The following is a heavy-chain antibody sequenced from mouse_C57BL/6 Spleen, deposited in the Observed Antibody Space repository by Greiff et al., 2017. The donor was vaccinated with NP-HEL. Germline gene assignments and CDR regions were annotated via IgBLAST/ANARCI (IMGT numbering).Heavy chain of an antibody. V-gene: IGHV1-54*01. CDR2: INPGSGGT. CDR1: GYAFTNYL. J-gene: IGHJ3*01. CDR3: ARTDYGYPWFAY. D-gene: IGHD2-2*01. Sequence: VQLQQSGAELVRPGTSVKVSCKASGYAFTNYLIEWVKQRPGQGLEWIGVINPGSGGTNYNEKFKGKATLTADKSSSTAYMQLSSLTSEDSAVYCCARTDYGYPWFAYWGQGTLVTVSA.